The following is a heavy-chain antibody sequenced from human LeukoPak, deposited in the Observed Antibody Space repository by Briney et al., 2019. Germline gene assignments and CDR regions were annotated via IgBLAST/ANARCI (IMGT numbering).Heavy chain of an antibody. V-gene: IGHV3-23*01. J-gene: IGHJ3*02. CDR2: ISASGGRT. Sequence: PGGSLRLSCAASGFTFSSYWMHWVRQAPGKGLEWVSTISASGGRTYYADSVKGRFTMSRDNSKNTLYLQMDSLRVEDTAVYYCSKGPVRDTFDIWGQGTMVTVSS. CDR3: SKGPVRDTFDI. CDR1: GFTFSSYW. D-gene: IGHD6-6*01.